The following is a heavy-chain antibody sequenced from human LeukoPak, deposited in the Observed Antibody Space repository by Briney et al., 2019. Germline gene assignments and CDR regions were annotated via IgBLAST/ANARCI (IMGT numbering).Heavy chain of an antibody. J-gene: IGHJ4*02. D-gene: IGHD1-26*01. CDR3: AKDEGRVGAPEGFDY. CDR1: GYTFTSYG. V-gene: IGHV1-18*01. Sequence: ASVKVSCKASGYTFTSYGISWVRQAPGQGLEWMGWISAYNGNTNYAQKLQGRVTMTTDTSTSTAYMELRSLRSDDTAVYYCAKDEGRVGAPEGFDYWGQGTLVTVSS. CDR2: ISAYNGNT.